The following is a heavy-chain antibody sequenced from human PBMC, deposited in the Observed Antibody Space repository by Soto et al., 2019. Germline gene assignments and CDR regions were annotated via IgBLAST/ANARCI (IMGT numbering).Heavy chain of an antibody. J-gene: IGHJ6*02. D-gene: IGHD5-12*01. Sequence: PGGSLRLSCAASGFTVSSNYMSWVRQAPGKGLEWVSVIYSGGSTYYADPVKGRFTISRDNSKNTLYLQMNSLRAEDTAVYYCARDGDSTLHGYSYSGMDVWGQATTGTVSS. V-gene: IGHV3-66*01. CDR2: IYSGGST. CDR1: GFTVSSNY. CDR3: ARDGDSTLHGYSYSGMDV.